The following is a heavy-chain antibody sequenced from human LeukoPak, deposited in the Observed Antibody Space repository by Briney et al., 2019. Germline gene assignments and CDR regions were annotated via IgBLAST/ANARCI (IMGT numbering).Heavy chain of an antibody. CDR3: AKAPLRAGYWYFDL. Sequence: GGSLRLSCGASGFTFSSYAMTWVRQAPGKGLEWVSAISGTGGYTYYTDSVKGRFTISRDNSKNTLYLQINSLRAEDTAVYYCAKAPLRAGYWYFDLWGRGTLVTVSS. J-gene: IGHJ2*01. CDR1: GFTFSSYA. D-gene: IGHD1-14*01. V-gene: IGHV3-23*01. CDR2: ISGTGGYT.